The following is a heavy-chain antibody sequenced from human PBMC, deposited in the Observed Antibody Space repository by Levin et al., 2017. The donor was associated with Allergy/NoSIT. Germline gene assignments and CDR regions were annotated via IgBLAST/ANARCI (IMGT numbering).Heavy chain of an antibody. D-gene: IGHD3-16*02. CDR3: ARGGPPNYDYNWGSYRDGYFDY. V-gene: IGHV3-49*04. J-gene: IGHJ4*02. CDR1: GFTFGDYA. Sequence: PGGSLRLSCTGSGFTFGDYAMSWVRQAPGKGLEWVGFIRNKAHGGTTEYAASAKGRLTISRDDSKSIAYLQMNSLKTEDTAVYFWARGGPPNYDYNWGSYRDGYFDYWGQGTLVTVSS. CDR2: IRNKAHGGTT.